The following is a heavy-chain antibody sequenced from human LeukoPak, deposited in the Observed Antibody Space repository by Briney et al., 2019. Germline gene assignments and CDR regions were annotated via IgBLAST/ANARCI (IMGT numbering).Heavy chain of an antibody. Sequence: ASVKVSCKASGYTFTGYYMHWVRQAPGQGLEWMGWISAYNGNTNYAQKLQGRVTMTTDTSTSTAYMELRSLRSDDTAVYYCARDRSGLLWFGESYAFDIWGQGTMVTVSS. J-gene: IGHJ3*02. V-gene: IGHV1-18*04. CDR3: ARDRSGLLWFGESYAFDI. CDR2: ISAYNGNT. CDR1: GYTFTGYY. D-gene: IGHD3-10*01.